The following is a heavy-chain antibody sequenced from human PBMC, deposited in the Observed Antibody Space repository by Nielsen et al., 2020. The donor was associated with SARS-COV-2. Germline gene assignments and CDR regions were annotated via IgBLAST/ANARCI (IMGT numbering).Heavy chain of an antibody. CDR1: GYTFTSYG. CDR2: ISAYNGNT. V-gene: IGHV1-18*01. Sequence: ASVKVSCKASGYTFTSYGISWVRQAPGQGLEWMGWISAYNGNTNYAQKLQGRVTMTTDTSTSTAYMELRSLRSDDTAVYYCARVGKYNWKDIHYYMDVWGKGTTVTVSS. J-gene: IGHJ6*03. CDR3: ARVGKYNWKDIHYYMDV. D-gene: IGHD1-20*01.